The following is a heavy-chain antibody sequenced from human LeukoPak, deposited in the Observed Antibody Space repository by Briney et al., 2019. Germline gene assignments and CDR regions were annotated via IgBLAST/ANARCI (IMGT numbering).Heavy chain of an antibody. V-gene: IGHV3-74*01. CDR2: INPDGTTT. J-gene: IGHJ4*02. Sequence: GGSLRLSCAASGFTFSSYWMHWVRQPLGKVLVWVSRINPDGTTTNYADSVKGRFTISRDNAKNTLYLQMNSLTVEDTALYYCVRIATVTTPDYWGQGTLVTVSS. CDR3: VRIATVTTPDY. CDR1: GFTFSSYW. D-gene: IGHD4-17*01.